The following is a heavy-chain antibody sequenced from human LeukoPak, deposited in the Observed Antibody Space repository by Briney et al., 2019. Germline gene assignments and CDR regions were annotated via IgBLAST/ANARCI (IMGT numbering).Heavy chain of an antibody. D-gene: IGHD2-15*01. CDR2: ISSSGSAI. J-gene: IGHJ4*02. CDR1: GFPLSSYS. V-gene: IGHV3-48*01. CDR3: VRVKGSYFDY. Sequence: GGSLRLSCAASGFPLSSYSINWVRQAPGKGLEWVSYISSSGSAIYYVDSVKGRFTVSRDNAKNSLFLQMNSPRAEDTAVYYCVRVKGSYFDYWGQGTLVTVSS.